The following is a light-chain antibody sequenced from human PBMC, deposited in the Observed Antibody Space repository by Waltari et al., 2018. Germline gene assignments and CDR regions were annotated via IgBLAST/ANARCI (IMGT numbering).Light chain of an antibody. CDR1: QSVSTF. V-gene: IGKV3-11*01. CDR2: EVS. CDR3: QQRRNWPT. Sequence: EIVLTQSPATLSLSPGERATLSCRASQSVSTFLAWYQQKPGQSPRLLIYEVSFRATGIPSRFSGSGSETDFTLTISSLEPEDFAVYYCQQRRNWPTFGGGTKVEVK. J-gene: IGKJ4*01.